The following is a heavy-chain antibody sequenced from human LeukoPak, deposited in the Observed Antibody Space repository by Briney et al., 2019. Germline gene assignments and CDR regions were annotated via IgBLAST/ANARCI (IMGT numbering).Heavy chain of an antibody. V-gene: IGHV1-8*01. Sequence: ASVKVSCKASGYTFTSYDINWVRQATGQGLEWMGWMNPNSGNTGYAQKFQGRVTMTRNTSISTAYMELSSLRSEDTAVYYCAHARTRGWRLVGYYYGMDVWGQGTTVTVSS. CDR1: GYTFTSYD. CDR3: AHARTRGWRLVGYYYGMDV. D-gene: IGHD6-19*01. J-gene: IGHJ6*02. CDR2: MNPNSGNT.